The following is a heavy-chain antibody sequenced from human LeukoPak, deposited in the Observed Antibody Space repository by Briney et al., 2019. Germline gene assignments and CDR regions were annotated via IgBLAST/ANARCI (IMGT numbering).Heavy chain of an antibody. D-gene: IGHD6-19*01. CDR2: INHSGST. V-gene: IGHV4-34*01. CDR3: ARPYNSGWYGDLDH. CDR1: GGSFSGYY. J-gene: IGHJ4*02. Sequence: SETLSLTCAVYGGSFSGYYWSWIRQPPGKGLEWIGEINHSGSTNYNPSLKSRVTISVDTSKNQFSLKLSSVTAADTAVYYCARPYNSGWYGDLDHWGQGTLVTVSS.